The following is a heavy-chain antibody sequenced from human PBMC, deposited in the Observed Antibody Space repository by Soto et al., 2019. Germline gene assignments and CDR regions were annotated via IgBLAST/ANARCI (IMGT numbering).Heavy chain of an antibody. CDR1: GYTSTSYA. J-gene: IGHJ3*01. V-gene: IGHV1-3*01. CDR2: INAGNGNT. D-gene: IGHD3-22*01. CDR3: ARPAVPYYYDSSGLFAFDF. Sequence: GASVKVSCKASGYTSTSYAMHWGRQAPGQRLEWMGWINAGNGNTKYSQKFQGRVTITRDTSASTAYMELSSLRSEDTAVYYCARPAVPYYYDSSGLFAFDFWGQGAMDTGSS.